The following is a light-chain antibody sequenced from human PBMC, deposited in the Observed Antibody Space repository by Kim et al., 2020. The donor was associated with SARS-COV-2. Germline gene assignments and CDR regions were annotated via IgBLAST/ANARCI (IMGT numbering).Light chain of an antibody. CDR1: KLGDKF. CDR3: QAWDSSTHVV. Sequence: VSPRQTASITCSGDKLGDKFAYWYQQKPGQSPVLVIYQDSKRPSGIPERFSGSNSGNTATLTISGTQAMDEADYYCQAWDSSTHVVFGGGTQLTVL. V-gene: IGLV3-1*01. CDR2: QDS. J-gene: IGLJ2*01.